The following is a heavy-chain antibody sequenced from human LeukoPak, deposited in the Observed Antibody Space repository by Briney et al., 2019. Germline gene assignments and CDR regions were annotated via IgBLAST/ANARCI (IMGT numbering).Heavy chain of an antibody. V-gene: IGHV4-30-4*08. CDR3: ARGTKYYDFWSGYPCFDY. J-gene: IGHJ4*02. CDR1: GGSISSGDYY. Sequence: SQTLSLTCTVSGGSISSGDYYWSWIRQPPGKVLEWIGYIYYSGSTYYNPSLKSRVTISVDTSKNQFSLKLSSVTAADTAVYYCARGTKYYDFWSGYPCFDYWGQGTLVTVSS. D-gene: IGHD3-3*01. CDR2: IYYSGST.